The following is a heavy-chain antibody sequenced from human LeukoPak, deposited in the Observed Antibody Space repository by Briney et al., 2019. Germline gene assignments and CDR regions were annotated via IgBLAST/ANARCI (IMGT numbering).Heavy chain of an antibody. CDR1: GYTFTGYY. J-gene: IGHJ4*02. CDR3: ARDGHDSSGYYEDY. Sequence: ASVKVFCKASGYTFTGYYMHWVRQAPGQGPEWMGWIKPNSGGTSYTQKFQGRVTMTRDTSISTAYMELSRLRSDDTAVYYCARDGHDSSGYYEDYWGQGTLVTVSS. D-gene: IGHD3-22*01. V-gene: IGHV1-2*02. CDR2: IKPNSGGT.